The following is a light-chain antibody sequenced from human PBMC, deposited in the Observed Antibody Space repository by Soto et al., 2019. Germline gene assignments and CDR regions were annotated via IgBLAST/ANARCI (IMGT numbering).Light chain of an antibody. CDR2: DNN. V-gene: IGLV1-40*01. CDR3: QSYYNGRSGPVV. Sequence: QSVLTQPPSVSGAPGQRVTISCTGSSTNIGAGYAVHWYQQLPGRAPKLLIYDNNNRPSGVPDRFSGSKSGSSASLAITGLQPEDEADYYCQSYYNGRSGPVVFGGGTKLTVL. CDR1: STNIGAGYA. J-gene: IGLJ2*01.